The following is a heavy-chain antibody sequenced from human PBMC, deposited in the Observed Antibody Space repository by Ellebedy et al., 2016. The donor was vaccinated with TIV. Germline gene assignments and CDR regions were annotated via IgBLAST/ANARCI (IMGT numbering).Heavy chain of an antibody. D-gene: IGHD2-2*02. CDR2: ISYDGGHE. Sequence: GESLKISXAASGFTFSSYAMSWVRQAPGKGLEWVAVISYDGGHEYYADSVKGRFTISRDNSKNTLYLQMNSLRAEDTAVYYCAKDSHIRCSSTSCYNNWFDPWGQGTLVTVSS. CDR1: GFTFSSYA. J-gene: IGHJ5*02. V-gene: IGHV3-30*18. CDR3: AKDSHIRCSSTSCYNNWFDP.